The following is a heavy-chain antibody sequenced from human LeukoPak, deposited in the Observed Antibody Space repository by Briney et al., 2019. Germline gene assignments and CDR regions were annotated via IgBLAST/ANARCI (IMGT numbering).Heavy chain of an antibody. CDR1: GYTFTNFY. D-gene: IGHD5-18*01. CDR2: MNPSSGST. J-gene: IGHJ4*02. V-gene: IGHV1-46*01. Sequence: ASVKVSCKASGYTFTNFYIHWMRQAPGQGLEWMGIMNPSSGSTSYAQKFQGRVTITRDKYTSTVYMELRGLRFEDTAMYYCARDLNSYGYSYDSWGQGTLVTVSS. CDR3: ARDLNSYGYSYDS.